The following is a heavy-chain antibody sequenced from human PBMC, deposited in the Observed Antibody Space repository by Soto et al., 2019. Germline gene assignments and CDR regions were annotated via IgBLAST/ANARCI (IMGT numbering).Heavy chain of an antibody. J-gene: IGHJ6*02. Sequence: PGGSLRLSCAASGFTFSSYAMSWVRQAPGKGLEWVSAISGSGGSTYYADSVKGRFTTSRDNSKYTLYLQMNSLRAEDTAVYYCAKDPGKGTTYYYFGMDVWGQGTTVTVSS. D-gene: IGHD1-7*01. V-gene: IGHV3-23*01. CDR2: ISGSGGST. CDR1: GFTFSSYA. CDR3: AKDPGKGTTYYYFGMDV.